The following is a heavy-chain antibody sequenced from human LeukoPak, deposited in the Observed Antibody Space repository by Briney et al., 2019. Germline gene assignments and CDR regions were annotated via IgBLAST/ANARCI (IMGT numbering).Heavy chain of an antibody. CDR2: IRYDGSNK. V-gene: IGHV3-30*02. J-gene: IGHJ4*02. Sequence: GGSLRLSCAASGFTFSSYGMHWVRQAPGKGLEWVAFIRYDGSNKYYADSVKGRFTISRDNSKNTLYLQMNSLRAEDTAVYYCAKLGLNYDLWTGYLDRELAFDYWGQGTLGTVSS. D-gene: IGHD3-3*01. CDR3: AKLGLNYDLWTGYLDRELAFDY. CDR1: GFTFSSYG.